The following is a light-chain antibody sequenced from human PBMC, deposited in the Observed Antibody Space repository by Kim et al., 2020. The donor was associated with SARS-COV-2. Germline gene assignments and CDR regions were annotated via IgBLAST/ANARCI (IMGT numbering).Light chain of an antibody. CDR1: SSDVGGNSA. CDR3: SSYAGSNNWV. V-gene: IGLV2-8*01. J-gene: IGLJ3*02. CDR2: EVS. Sequence: GRSGTISGTGTSSDVGGNSAVSWDQQHPGKAPKFMIYEVSKRPSGVPDRFSGSKSGNTASLTVSGLQAEDEADYYCSSYAGSNNWVFGGGTQLTVL.